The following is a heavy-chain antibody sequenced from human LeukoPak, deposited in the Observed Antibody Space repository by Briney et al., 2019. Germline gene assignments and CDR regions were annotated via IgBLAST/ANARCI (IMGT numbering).Heavy chain of an antibody. Sequence: PSETLSLTCAVSGYSISRGYYWALIRQPPGKGQEWIGTVYHTGSTYYNPSLDSRVTISVDTSKNEFSLNLKSVTAADTAVYYCARAGWIITSGIDYWGQGALVTVSS. CDR3: ARAGWIITSGIDY. J-gene: IGHJ4*02. V-gene: IGHV4-38-2*01. CDR2: VYHTGST. D-gene: IGHD3-10*01. CDR1: GYSISRGYY.